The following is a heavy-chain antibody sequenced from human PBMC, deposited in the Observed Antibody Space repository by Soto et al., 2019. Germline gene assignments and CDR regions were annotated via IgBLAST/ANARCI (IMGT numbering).Heavy chain of an antibody. J-gene: IGHJ5*02. Sequence: QVQLVQSGAEVKKPGASVKVSCKASGYTFTSYDINWVRQATGQGLEWMGWMNPNSGNTGYAQKFQGRVTMTRNTSISKAYMELSSLRSEDTALYYCARDRSVLPSFFGVFIFAHGPPSTTGSDPWGQETLVTVSS. V-gene: IGHV1-8*01. CDR2: MNPNSGNT. D-gene: IGHD3-3*01. CDR3: ARDRSVLPSFFGVFIFAHGPPSTTGSDP. CDR1: GYTFTSYD.